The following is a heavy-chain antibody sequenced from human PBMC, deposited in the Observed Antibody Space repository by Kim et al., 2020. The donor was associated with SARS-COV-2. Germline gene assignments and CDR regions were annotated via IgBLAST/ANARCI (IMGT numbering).Heavy chain of an antibody. D-gene: IGHD2-2*01. V-gene: IGHV4-34*01. CDR2: INHSGST. CDR1: GGSFSGYY. J-gene: IGHJ4*02. CDR3: AREPASY. Sequence: SETLSLTCAVYGGSFSGYYWSWIRQPPGKGLEWIGEINHSGSTNYNPSLKSRVTISVDTSKNQFSLKLSSVTAADTAVYYCAREPASYWGQGTLVTVSS.